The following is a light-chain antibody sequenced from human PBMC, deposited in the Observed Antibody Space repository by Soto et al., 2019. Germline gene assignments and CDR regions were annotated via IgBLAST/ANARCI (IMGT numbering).Light chain of an antibody. V-gene: IGKV3D-15*01. J-gene: IGKJ1*01. CDR3: QQYQNLWT. CDR2: GAS. Sequence: EIVLTQSPGTLSLSPGERATLSCRASQNLGSNVAWYQHKVGQAPRLLIYGASTRATGIPARFSGSGSGTDFTLTISSLESEDFALYYCQQYQNLWTFGQGTKVDIK. CDR1: QNLGSN.